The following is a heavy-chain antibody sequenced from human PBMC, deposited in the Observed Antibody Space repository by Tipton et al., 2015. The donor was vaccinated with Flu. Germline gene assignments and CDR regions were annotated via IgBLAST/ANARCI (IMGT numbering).Heavy chain of an antibody. CDR1: GFTFSSYG. Sequence: SLRLSCVASGFTFSSYGMHWVRQPTGKGLEWVSGIGSSGDTYYEGSVKGRFTISRENAKNSLYLQMNSLRAGDTAVYYCARGPLPDSNWYNGMDVWGQGTTVTV. CDR3: ARGPLPDSNWYNGMDV. CDR2: IGSSGDT. J-gene: IGHJ6*02. D-gene: IGHD6-13*01. V-gene: IGHV3-13*01.